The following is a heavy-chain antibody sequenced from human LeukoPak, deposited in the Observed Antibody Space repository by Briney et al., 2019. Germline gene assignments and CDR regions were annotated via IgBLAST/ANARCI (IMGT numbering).Heavy chain of an antibody. Sequence: GASVKVSCKTSGYTFTNYAIHWVRQAPGQGLEWMGWVNAGDGDTRYSQKFQGRVTITRDTSATTAYMELSSLRSEDTAVYYCARARWYSSGWDFFDYWGQGTLVTVSS. D-gene: IGHD6-19*01. J-gene: IGHJ4*02. CDR3: ARARWYSSGWDFFDY. CDR1: GYTFTNYA. CDR2: VNAGDGDT. V-gene: IGHV1-3*01.